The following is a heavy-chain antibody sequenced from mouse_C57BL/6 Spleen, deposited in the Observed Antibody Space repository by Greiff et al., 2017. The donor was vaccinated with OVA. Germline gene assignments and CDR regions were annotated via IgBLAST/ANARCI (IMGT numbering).Heavy chain of an antibody. CDR2: INPSNGGT. D-gene: IGHD6-1*01. Sequence: QVQLQQPGTELVKPGASVKLSCKASGYTFTSYWMHWVKQRPGQGLEWIGNINPSNGGTNYNEKFKSKATLTVDKSSSTAYMQLSSLTSEDSAVYYCARGVLALRRYWYFDVWGTGTTVTVSS. J-gene: IGHJ1*03. V-gene: IGHV1-53*01. CDR3: ARGVLALRRYWYFDV. CDR1: GYTFTSYW.